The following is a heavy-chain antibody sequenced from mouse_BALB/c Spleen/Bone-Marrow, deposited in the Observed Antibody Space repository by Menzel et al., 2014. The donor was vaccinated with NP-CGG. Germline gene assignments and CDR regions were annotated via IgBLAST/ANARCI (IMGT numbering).Heavy chain of an antibody. CDR3: ATYYRYDRRFAY. CDR1: GFNIKDTY. D-gene: IGHD2-14*01. V-gene: IGHV14-3*02. CDR2: IDPANGNT. J-gene: IGHJ3*01. Sequence: VQLKESGAELVKPGASVKLSCTASGFNIKDTYMHWVKQRPEQGLEWIGRIDPANGNTKYDPKSQGKATITADTSSNTAYRQLSSLTSEDTAVYYCATYYRYDRRFAYWGQGTLVTVSA.